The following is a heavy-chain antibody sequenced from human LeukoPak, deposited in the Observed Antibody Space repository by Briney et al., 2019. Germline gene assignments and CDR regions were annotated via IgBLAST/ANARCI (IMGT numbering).Heavy chain of an antibody. Sequence: TSGTLSLTCAVSGGSISSSNWWSWVRQPPGKGLEWIGEIYHSGSTNYNPSLKSRVTLSVDKSKNQFSLKLSSVTAADTAVYYYARDIVATGLFDLWGRGTLVTVSS. D-gene: IGHD5-12*01. V-gene: IGHV4-4*02. CDR1: GGSISSSNW. J-gene: IGHJ2*01. CDR3: ARDIVATGLFDL. CDR2: IYHSGST.